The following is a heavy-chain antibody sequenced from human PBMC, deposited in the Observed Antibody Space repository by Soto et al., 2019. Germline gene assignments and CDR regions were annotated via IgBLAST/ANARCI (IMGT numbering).Heavy chain of an antibody. CDR1: GFTFSSYA. D-gene: IGHD2-2*01. Sequence: GGSLRLSCAASGFTFSSYAMHWVRQAPGKGLEWGAVISYDGSNKYYADSVKGRFTISRDNYKNTLYLQMNSLRAEDTAVYYCARDRGVVPTPYYSYYYGMDVWGQWTTVTVSS. V-gene: IGHV3-30-3*01. CDR3: ARDRGVVPTPYYSYYYGMDV. CDR2: ISYDGSNK. J-gene: IGHJ6*02.